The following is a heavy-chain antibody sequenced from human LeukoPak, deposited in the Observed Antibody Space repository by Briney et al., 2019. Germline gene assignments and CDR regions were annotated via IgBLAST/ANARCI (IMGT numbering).Heavy chain of an antibody. J-gene: IGHJ4*02. CDR2: IYYSGST. CDR1: GGSISSYY. V-gene: IGHV4-59*08. CDR3: ARRDDSSGYHKIFDY. Sequence: SETLSLTCTVSGGSISSYYWSWIRQPPGKGLEWIGYIYYSGSTNYNPSLKSRVTISVDTSKNQFSLKLSSLTAADTAVYYCARRDDSSGYHKIFDYWGQGTLVTVSS. D-gene: IGHD3-22*01.